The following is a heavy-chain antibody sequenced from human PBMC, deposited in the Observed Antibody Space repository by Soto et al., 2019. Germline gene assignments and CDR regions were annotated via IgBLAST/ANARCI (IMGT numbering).Heavy chain of an antibody. CDR3: AKDLLLTTITTVGD. J-gene: IGHJ4*02. D-gene: IGHD4-17*01. CDR1: GFSFRSHG. CDR2: ISYDGNNK. Sequence: QLQLVESGGGVVQPGKSLRLSCAASGFSFRSHGMHWVRQAPGKGLEWVAVISYDGNNKYYADSVKGRFTISRDNSKNTLWLQMDSLRTEDTAVYYCAKDLLLTTITTVGDWGQGTLVTVSS. V-gene: IGHV3-30*18.